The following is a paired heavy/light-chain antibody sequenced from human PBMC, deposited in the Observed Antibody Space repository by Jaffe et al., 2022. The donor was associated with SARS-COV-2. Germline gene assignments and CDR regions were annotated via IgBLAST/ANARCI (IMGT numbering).Light chain of an antibody. CDR2: DTS. V-gene: IGLV7-46*01. J-gene: IGLJ3*02. CDR1: TGAVTSGHY. Sequence: QAVVTQEPSLTVSPGGTVTLTCDSSTGAVTSGHYPYWFQQKPGQAPRTLIYDTSNKHSWTPARFSGSLLGGKAALTLSGAQPEDEADYYCLLSYSGPRVFGGGTKLTVL. CDR3: LLSYSGPRV.
Heavy chain of an antibody. CDR1: GGSISSNFYY. CDR2: IYYTGST. V-gene: IGHV4-39*01. J-gene: IGHJ4*02. D-gene: IGHD3-16*01. CDR3: TRRGDY. Sequence: QLQLQESGPGLVKPSETLSLTCTVSGGSISSNFYYWGWIRQSPGKGLEWIGSIYYTGSTSYNPSLRSRVTISLDTSRNQFSLRLSSVTAADTSIYYCTRRGDYWGQGTLVTVSS.